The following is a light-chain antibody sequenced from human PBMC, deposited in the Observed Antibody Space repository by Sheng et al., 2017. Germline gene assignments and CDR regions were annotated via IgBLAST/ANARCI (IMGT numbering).Light chain of an antibody. V-gene: IGKV1-39*01. Sequence: DIQMTQSPSSLSASVGDTVTMTCRASQTVGPYLNWYQQKPGKAPKLLIFITTSLQSGVPSRFSGSGSGTDFTLTITSLQPEDFATYYCQQSYSIPYSFGQGTKLEI. J-gene: IGKJ2*03. CDR3: QQSYSIPYS. CDR2: ITT. CDR1: QTVGPY.